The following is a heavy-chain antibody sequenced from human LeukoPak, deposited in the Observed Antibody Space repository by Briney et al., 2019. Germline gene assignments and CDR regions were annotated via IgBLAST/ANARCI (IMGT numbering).Heavy chain of an antibody. V-gene: IGHV1-69*05. Sequence: SVKVSCKASGDIFTSYSVSWVRQAPGQGLEWMGGIIPMFGSTNYAQKFEGRVTITTDQSTTTVYMELTSLTSEDTAVYYCARVGRSRGALPNFYYYMDVWGKGTTVTVSS. CDR2: IIPMFGST. CDR3: ARVGRSRGALPNFYYYMDV. J-gene: IGHJ6*03. D-gene: IGHD1-26*01. CDR1: GDIFTSYS.